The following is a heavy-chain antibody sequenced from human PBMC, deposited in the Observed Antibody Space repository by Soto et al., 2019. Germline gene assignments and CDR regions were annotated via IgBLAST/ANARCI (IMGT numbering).Heavy chain of an antibody. CDR3: ARDVDADFRTDFDY. CDR1: GFTFSSYS. D-gene: IGHD4-17*01. J-gene: IGHJ4*02. CDR2: ISSSSSYI. Sequence: GGSLRLSCAASGFTFSSYSMNWVRQAPGKGLEWVSSISSSSSYIYYADSVKGRFTISRDNAENSVYLEMDSLRAEDTALYYCARDVDADFRTDFDYWGRGTLVTVSS. V-gene: IGHV3-21*04.